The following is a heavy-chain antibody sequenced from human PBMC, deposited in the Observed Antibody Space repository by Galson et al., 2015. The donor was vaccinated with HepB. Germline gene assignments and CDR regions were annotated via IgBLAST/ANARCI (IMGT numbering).Heavy chain of an antibody. CDR2: IKSKTDGGTT. D-gene: IGHD2-2*01. CDR1: GFTFRNAW. CDR3: TTEDIVVVPASQRIYFDY. V-gene: IGHV3-15*01. Sequence: SLRLSCAASGFTFRNAWMSWVRQAPGKGLEWVGRIKSKTDGGTTDYAAPVKGRFTISRDDSKNTLYLQMNSLKTEDTAVYYRTTEDIVVVPASQRIYFDYWGQGTLVTVSS. J-gene: IGHJ4*02.